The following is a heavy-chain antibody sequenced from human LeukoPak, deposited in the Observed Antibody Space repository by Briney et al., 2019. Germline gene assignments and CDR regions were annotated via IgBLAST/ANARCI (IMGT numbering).Heavy chain of an antibody. V-gene: IGHV3-30-3*01. CDR3: ASSILTGYYNYYGMDV. Sequence: GGSLRLSCAASGFTFSSYAMHWVRQAPGKGLEWVAVISYDGSNKYYADSVKGRFTISRDNSKNTLYLQMNSLRAEDTAVYYCASSILTGYYNYYGMDVWGQGTTVTVSS. CDR2: ISYDGSNK. CDR1: GFTFSSYA. D-gene: IGHD3-9*01. J-gene: IGHJ6*02.